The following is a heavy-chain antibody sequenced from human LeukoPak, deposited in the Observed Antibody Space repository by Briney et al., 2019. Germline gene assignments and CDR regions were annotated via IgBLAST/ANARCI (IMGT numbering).Heavy chain of an antibody. V-gene: IGHV3-15*01. J-gene: IGHJ4*02. Sequence: GGSLRLSCAASGFTFSNAWMSWVRQAPGKGLEWVGRIKSKTDGGTTDYAAPVKGRFTISRDDSKNTLYLQMNSLKTEDTAVYYCLPDCSGGSCALFDYWGQGTLVTVSS. CDR3: LPDCSGGSCALFDY. CDR1: GFTFSNAW. CDR2: IKSKTDGGTT. D-gene: IGHD2-15*01.